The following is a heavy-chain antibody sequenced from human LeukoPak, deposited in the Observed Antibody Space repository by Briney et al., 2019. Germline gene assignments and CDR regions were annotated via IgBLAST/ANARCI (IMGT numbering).Heavy chain of an antibody. V-gene: IGHV4-39*01. D-gene: IGHD5-24*01. Sequence: PSETLSLTCTVSGGSISSSTNYWGWVRQPPWKGLECIGSIFHSGTTYYNPSLKSRVIISVDTSKNQFSLKLSSVTAADTAVYYCARHEEEDGYNAKTFDYWGQGTLVTVSS. CDR2: IFHSGTT. CDR3: ARHEEEDGYNAKTFDY. CDR1: GGSISSSTNY. J-gene: IGHJ4*02.